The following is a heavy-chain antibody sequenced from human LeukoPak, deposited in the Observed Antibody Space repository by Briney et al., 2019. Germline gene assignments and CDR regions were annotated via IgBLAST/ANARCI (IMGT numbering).Heavy chain of an antibody. J-gene: IGHJ4*02. CDR1: GYTFTNYY. D-gene: IGHD6-25*01. CDR3: ARVGVTAATADY. CDR2: INPSGGGT. V-gene: IGHV1-46*01. Sequence: ASVKVSCKASGYTFTNYYMHWVRQAPGQGLEWMGIINPSGGGTSYVQKFQGRVTMTRDTSTSTVYMELSSLRSEDTAVYFCARVGVTAATADYWGQGTLVTVSS.